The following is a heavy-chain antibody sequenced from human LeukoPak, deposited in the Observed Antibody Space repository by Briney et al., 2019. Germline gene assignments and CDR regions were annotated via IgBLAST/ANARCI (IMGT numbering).Heavy chain of an antibody. CDR2: IYGDGRNT. V-gene: IGHV3-74*01. CDR3: VRDGTAAIPFDY. D-gene: IGHD1-1*01. CDR1: GFAFRSYW. Sequence: GGSLRLSCAASGFAFRSYWMHWVRQAPGKGLVWVSLIYGDGRNTIYGDSVRGRFTISRDNAKNTLYLQMNSLRVEDTAVYYCVRDGTAAIPFDYWGQGILVTVSS. J-gene: IGHJ4*02.